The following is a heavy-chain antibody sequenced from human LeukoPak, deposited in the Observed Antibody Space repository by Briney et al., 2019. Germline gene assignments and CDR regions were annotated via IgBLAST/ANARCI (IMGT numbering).Heavy chain of an antibody. Sequence: GGSLSLSCALSVFAFTSNFVSWVREAPGKGLEWVSVIYGACSIFYPDSVSGRFTTSRDISKNKLYLQMSSLRTEDTAVYYCTKGLARYQLPTYDYYAMDVWGPGTTVTVSS. J-gene: IGHJ6*02. V-gene: IGHV3-53*05. D-gene: IGHD2-2*01. CDR3: TKGLARYQLPTYDYYAMDV. CDR1: VFAFTSNF. CDR2: IYGACSI.